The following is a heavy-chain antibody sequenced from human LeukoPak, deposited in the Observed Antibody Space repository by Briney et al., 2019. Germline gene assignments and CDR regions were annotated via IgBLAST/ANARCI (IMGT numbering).Heavy chain of an antibody. CDR3: ARHRPYTMGRGVIPFYFDY. D-gene: IGHD3-10*01. J-gene: IGHJ4*02. CDR1: GGSFSGYY. CDR2: INHSGST. V-gene: IGHV4-34*01. Sequence: SETLSLTCAVYGGSFSGYYWSWIRQPPGKGLEWIGEINHSGSTNYNPSLKSRVTISVDTSKNQFSLKLSSVTAADTAVYYCARHRPYTMGRGVIPFYFDYWGQGTLVTVSS.